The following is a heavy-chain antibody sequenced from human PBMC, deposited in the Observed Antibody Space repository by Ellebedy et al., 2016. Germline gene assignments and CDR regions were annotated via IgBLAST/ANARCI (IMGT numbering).Heavy chain of an antibody. CDR1: GGTFSSYA. J-gene: IGHJ3*02. D-gene: IGHD2-8*01. Sequence: ASVKVSCKASGGTFSSYAISWVRQAPGQGLEWMGGIIPILGIANYAQKFQGRVTITADKSTSTAYMELSSLRSEDTAVYYCARIVLGDAFDIWGQGTMVTVSS. V-gene: IGHV1-69*10. CDR3: ARIVLGDAFDI. CDR2: IIPILGIA.